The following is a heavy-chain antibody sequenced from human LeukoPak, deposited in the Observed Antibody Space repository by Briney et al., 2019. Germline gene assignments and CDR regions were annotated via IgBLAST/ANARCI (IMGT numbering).Heavy chain of an antibody. CDR3: ARDLAAYSYGHLIASHDYYYMDV. V-gene: IGHV1-2*02. CDR1: GYTFTGYY. J-gene: IGHJ6*03. CDR2: INPNSGGT. D-gene: IGHD5-18*01. Sequence: ASVKVSCKASGYTFTGYYMHWVRQAPGQGLEWMGWINPNSGGTNYAQKFQGRVTMTRDTETSTVYMEVTSLRSEDTAVYYCARDLAAYSYGHLIASHDYYYMDVWGKGTTVTVSS.